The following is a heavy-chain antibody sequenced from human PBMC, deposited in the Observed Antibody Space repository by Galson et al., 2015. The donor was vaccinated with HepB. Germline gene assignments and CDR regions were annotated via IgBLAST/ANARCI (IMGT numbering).Heavy chain of an antibody. CDR2: ISSSSSYI. D-gene: IGHD3-22*01. Sequence: SLRVSCAASGFSGFTFSSYNMNWVRQAPGKGLEWVSSISSSSSYIYYADSVKGRFTISRDNAKNSLYLQMNSLRAEDTAVYYCTTVSHDIGGYYFSHAFDIWGQGTMVTVSS. V-gene: IGHV3-21*01. CDR1: GFSGFTFSSYN. CDR3: TTVSHDIGGYYFSHAFDI. J-gene: IGHJ3*02.